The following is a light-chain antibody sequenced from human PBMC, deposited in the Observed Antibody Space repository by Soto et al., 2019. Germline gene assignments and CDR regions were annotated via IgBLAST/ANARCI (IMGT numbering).Light chain of an antibody. CDR3: CSYAGSSTFV. CDR2: EGS. CDR1: SSDVGSYNL. Sequence: LAQPGAGSGCRGRWITISCPGTSSDVGSYNLVSWYQQHPGKAPKLMIYEGSKRPSGVSNRFSGSKSGNTASLTISGLQAEDEADYYCCSYAGSSTFVFGTGTKVTVL. V-gene: IGLV2-23*01. J-gene: IGLJ1*01.